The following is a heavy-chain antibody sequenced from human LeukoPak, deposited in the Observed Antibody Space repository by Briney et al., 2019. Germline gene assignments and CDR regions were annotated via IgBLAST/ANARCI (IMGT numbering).Heavy chain of an antibody. CDR2: IYHSGST. V-gene: IGHV4-38-2*02. J-gene: IGHJ4*02. CDR1: GYSISSGYF. D-gene: IGHD2-15*01. CDR3: ARAMSGGSCYRV. Sequence: SETLSLTCTVSGYSISSGYFWGWIRQPPGKGLEWIGSIYHSGSTYYNPSLKSRVTISVDTSKNQFSLKLSSVTAADTAVYYCARAMSGGSCYRVWGQGTLVTVSS.